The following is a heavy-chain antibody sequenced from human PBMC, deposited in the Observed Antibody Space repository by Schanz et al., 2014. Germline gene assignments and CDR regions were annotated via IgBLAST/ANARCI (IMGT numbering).Heavy chain of an antibody. CDR1: GFTFADYY. Sequence: VQLLESGGGLFKPGGSLRLSCAGSGFTFADYYMTWIRQAPGKGLEWVSTISGSGGSTYYADSVKGRFTISRDNSKNTLSLQLNSLRADDTAVYYCAKHLYQYNYYGMDVWGQGTTVTVSS. CDR3: AKHLYQYNYYGMDV. V-gene: IGHV3-23*01. D-gene: IGHD2-2*02. CDR2: ISGSGGST. J-gene: IGHJ6*02.